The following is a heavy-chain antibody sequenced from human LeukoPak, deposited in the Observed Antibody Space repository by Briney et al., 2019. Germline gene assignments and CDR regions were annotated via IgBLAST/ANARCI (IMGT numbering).Heavy chain of an antibody. CDR2: ISYDGSNK. D-gene: IGHD5-12*01. CDR1: GFTFSSYA. Sequence: GRSLRLSCAASGFTFSSYAMHWVRQAPGKGLEWVAVISYDGSNKYYADSVKGRFTISRDNSKNTLYPQMNSLRAEDTAVYYCARGTGSGYSGYDYAFDIWGQGTMVTVSS. CDR3: ARGTGSGYSGYDYAFDI. V-gene: IGHV3-30-3*01. J-gene: IGHJ3*02.